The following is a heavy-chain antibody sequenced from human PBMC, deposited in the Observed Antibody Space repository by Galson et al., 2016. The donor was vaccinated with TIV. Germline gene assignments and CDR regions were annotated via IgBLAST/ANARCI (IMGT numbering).Heavy chain of an antibody. V-gene: IGHV4-59*08. CDR3: ARQSGYGTSWFPYYFDY. D-gene: IGHD6-13*01. CDR2: IYYSGST. J-gene: IGHJ4*02. Sequence: ETLSLTCFVSGDSISNYYWTWIRQPPGKGLEWIGYIYYSGSTNYSPSLKSRVTISRDTSKNQFSLKLNSATASDTAVYYCARQSGYGTSWFPYYFDYWGQGTLVTVSS. CDR1: GDSISNYY.